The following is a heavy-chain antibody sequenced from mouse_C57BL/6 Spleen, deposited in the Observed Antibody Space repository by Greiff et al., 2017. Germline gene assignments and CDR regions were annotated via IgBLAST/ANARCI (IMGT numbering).Heavy chain of an antibody. J-gene: IGHJ2*01. CDR3: ARGFGDGSSQYDIDY. D-gene: IGHD1-1*01. CDR1: GFTFSDYG. Sequence: EVMLVESGGGLVKPGGSLKLSCAASGFTFSDYGMHWVRQAPEKGLEWVAYISSGSSTIYYADTVKGRFTLSRDNAKNTLFLQMTSLRSEDTAMYYGARGFGDGSSQYDIDYWGQGTTLTVSS. CDR2: ISSGSSTI. V-gene: IGHV5-17*01.